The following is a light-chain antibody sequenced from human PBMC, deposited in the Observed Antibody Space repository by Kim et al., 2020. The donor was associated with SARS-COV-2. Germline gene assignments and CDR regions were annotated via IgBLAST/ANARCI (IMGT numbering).Light chain of an antibody. V-gene: IGKV1D-13*01. CDR1: QGISSA. J-gene: IGKJ2*01. CDR3: QQFTNLYT. CDR2: DAS. Sequence: AIQLTQSPSSLSASVGDRVTITCRASQGISSALAWYQQKPGKAPKLLIYDASSLESGIPSRFSGSGSGTDFTLTISSLQPEDFATYYCQQFTNLYTFGQGTKLEI.